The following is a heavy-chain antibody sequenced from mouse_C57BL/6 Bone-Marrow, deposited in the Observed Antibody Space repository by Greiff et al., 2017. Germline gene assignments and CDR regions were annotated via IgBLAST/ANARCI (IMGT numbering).Heavy chain of an antibody. CDR2: IDPSDSYT. J-gene: IGHJ2*01. CDR3: ARSRVTTVVAPYYLDY. Sequence: QVQLQQPGAELVMPGASVKLSCKASGYTFTSYWMHWVKQRPGQGLEWIGEIDPSDSYTNYNQKFKGKSTLTVDKSSSTAYMQLSSLTSEDSAVYYCARSRVTTVVAPYYLDYWGQGTTLTVAS. D-gene: IGHD1-1*01. V-gene: IGHV1-69*01. CDR1: GYTFTSYW.